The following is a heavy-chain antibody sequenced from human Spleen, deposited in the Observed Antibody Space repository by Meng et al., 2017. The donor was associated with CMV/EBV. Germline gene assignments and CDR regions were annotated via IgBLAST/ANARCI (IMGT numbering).Heavy chain of an antibody. CDR2: IYYIGSS. CDR1: GGSVSPYY. V-gene: IGHV4-59*02. Sequence: SETLSLTCTVSGGSVSPYYWTWIRSPPGKGLEWIGYIYYIGSSKYNPSLENRVTMSVDTSKNQFSLRLSSVTAADTAAYYCAKGYSFYRAWGQGTLVTVSS. D-gene: IGHD5-18*01. CDR3: AKGYSFYRA. J-gene: IGHJ5*02.